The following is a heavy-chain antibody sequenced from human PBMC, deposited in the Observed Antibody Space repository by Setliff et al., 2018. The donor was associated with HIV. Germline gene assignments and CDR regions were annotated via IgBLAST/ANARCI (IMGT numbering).Heavy chain of an antibody. V-gene: IGHV1-3*01. CDR3: VRDRFTWAYCGGACGWFDP. CDR1: GYTFSNYG. CDR2: INAADGNT. Sequence: GASVKVSCKASGYTFSNYGISWVRQAPGQRLEWMGWINAADGNTKYSQKLQGRVTITRDTSASTAHMELSSLRSEDTAVYYCVRDRFTWAYCGGACGWFDPWGQGTLVTVSS. D-gene: IGHD2-21*02. J-gene: IGHJ5*02.